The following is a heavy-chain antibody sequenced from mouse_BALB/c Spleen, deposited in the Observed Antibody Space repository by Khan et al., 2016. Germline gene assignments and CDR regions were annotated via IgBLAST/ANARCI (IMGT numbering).Heavy chain of an antibody. J-gene: IGHJ3*01. V-gene: IGHV1S137*01. CDR1: GYTFTDYA. CDR3: ARSRDYDWFAY. Sequence: QVQLQQSGPEVVRPGVSVKISCKGSGYTFTDYAIHWVKQSHAKSLEWIGVISTYNGHTNYNQKFKGKSTMTVDKSSSTAFMELARLTSEDSAIYYCARSRDYDWFAYWGQGTLVTVSA. D-gene: IGHD2-4*01. CDR2: ISTYNGHT.